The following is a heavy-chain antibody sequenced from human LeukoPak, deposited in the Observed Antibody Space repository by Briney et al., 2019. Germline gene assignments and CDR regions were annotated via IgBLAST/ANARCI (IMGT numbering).Heavy chain of an antibody. J-gene: IGHJ4*02. Sequence: ASVKVSCKASGYTFTGYYMHGVRQAPGQGLEWMGWINPNSGGTNYAQKFQGWVTMTRDTSISTAYMELSRLRSDDTAVYYCATYSSSWYYFDYWGQGTLVTVSS. CDR2: INPNSGGT. D-gene: IGHD6-13*01. CDR1: GYTFTGYY. CDR3: ATYSSSWYYFDY. V-gene: IGHV1-2*04.